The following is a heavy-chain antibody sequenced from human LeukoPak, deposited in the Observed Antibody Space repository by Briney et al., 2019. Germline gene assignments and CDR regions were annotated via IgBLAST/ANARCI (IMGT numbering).Heavy chain of an antibody. CDR2: IYYRGST. CDR1: GGSINSEY. Sequence: SETLSLTCTVSGGSINSEYWSWIRQTPGKGLEWIGRIYYRGSTNYNPTLKSRVTISVDTSKNQFSLKLTSVTTADTAVYYCARQTGYFAYWGQGTLVTVSS. V-gene: IGHV4-59*01. CDR3: ARQTGYFAY. J-gene: IGHJ4*02.